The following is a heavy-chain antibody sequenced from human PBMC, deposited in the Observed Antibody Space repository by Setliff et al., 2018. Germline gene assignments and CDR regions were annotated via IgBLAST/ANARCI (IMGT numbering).Heavy chain of an antibody. J-gene: IGHJ4*02. D-gene: IGHD1-26*01. CDR2: IDPSGDYT. CDR1: GYTFTGYY. Sequence: ASVKVSCKASGYTFTGYYMHWVRQAPGQGLEWMGIIDPSGDYTNYGQKFQGRVTMTRDTSTTTVYMELSSLRSEDTAVYYCARDVWYSGGDFAVPYWGQGTLVTVSS. V-gene: IGHV1-46*01. CDR3: ARDVWYSGGDFAVPY.